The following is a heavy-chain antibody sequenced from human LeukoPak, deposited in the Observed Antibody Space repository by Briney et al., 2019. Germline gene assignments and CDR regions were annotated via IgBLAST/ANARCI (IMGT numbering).Heavy chain of an antibody. J-gene: IGHJ4*02. D-gene: IGHD3-22*01. CDR3: AKGADYYDSSGYSVGY. CDR1: GFTFSSYA. CDR2: IRYDGSNK. Sequence: GGSLRLSCAASGFTFSSYAMHWVRQAPGKGLEWVAFIRYDGSNKYYADSVKGRFTISRDNSKNTLYLQMNSLRAEDTAVYYCAKGADYYDSSGYSVGYWGQGTLVTVSS. V-gene: IGHV3-30*02.